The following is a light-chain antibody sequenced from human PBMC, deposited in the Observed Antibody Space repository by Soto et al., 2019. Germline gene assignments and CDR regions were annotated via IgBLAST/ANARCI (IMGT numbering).Light chain of an antibody. V-gene: IGKV1-33*01. Sequence: DIQMTQSPSTLSASVGYRVTITCRASQTISGWLAWYQQKPGKAPKLLIYDASDLETGVPSRFSGSGSGTGFTFTISSLQPEDFATYYCQQYESLPLTFGQGTRLEIK. CDR2: DAS. J-gene: IGKJ5*01. CDR3: QQYESLPLT. CDR1: QTISGW.